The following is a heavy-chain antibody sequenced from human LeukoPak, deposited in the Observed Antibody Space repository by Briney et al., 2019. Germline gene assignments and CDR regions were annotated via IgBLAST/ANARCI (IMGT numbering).Heavy chain of an antibody. Sequence: SETLSLTCTVSGGSISSSSYYWGWIRQPPGKGLERIGSIYYSGSTYYNPSLKRRVTISVDTSKHQYSLKLSSVTAADTAVYYCANIGLGYCSGGSCYSLVFDYWGQGTLVTVSS. CDR1: GGSISSSSYY. V-gene: IGHV4-39*01. CDR3: ANIGLGYCSGGSCYSLVFDY. J-gene: IGHJ4*02. D-gene: IGHD2-15*01. CDR2: IYYSGST.